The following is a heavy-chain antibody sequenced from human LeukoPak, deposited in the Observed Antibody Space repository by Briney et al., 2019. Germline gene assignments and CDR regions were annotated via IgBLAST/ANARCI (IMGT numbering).Heavy chain of an antibody. CDR1: GGSFSGYY. CDR2: INHSGST. V-gene: IGHV4-34*01. D-gene: IGHD6-13*01. Sequence: PSETLSLTCAVYGGSFSGYYWSWIRQPPGKGLEWIGEINHSGSTNYNPSLKSRVTISVDTSKNQCSLKLSSVTAADTAVYYCARDGGYSSSWSSLFFDYWGQGTLVTVSS. CDR3: ARDGGYSSSWSSLFFDY. J-gene: IGHJ4*02.